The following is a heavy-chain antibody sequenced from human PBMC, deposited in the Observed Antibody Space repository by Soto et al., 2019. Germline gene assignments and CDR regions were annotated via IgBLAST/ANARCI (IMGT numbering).Heavy chain of an antibody. CDR3: ARDDKTGTIDY. CDR1: GFAFSSYN. J-gene: IGHJ4*02. V-gene: IGHV3-21*04. CDR2: ITRSSNYI. Sequence: PGGSLRLSCAASGFAFSSYNMNWVRQAPGKGLEWVSSITRSSNYITYADSVKGRFTISRDNANNSLYLQMSSLRAEDTAVYYCARDDKTGTIDYWGQGAPVSVSS. D-gene: IGHD1-7*01.